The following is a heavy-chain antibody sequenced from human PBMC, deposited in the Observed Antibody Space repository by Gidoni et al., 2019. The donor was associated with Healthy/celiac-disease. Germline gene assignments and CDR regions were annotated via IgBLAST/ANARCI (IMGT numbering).Heavy chain of an antibody. V-gene: IGHV6-1*01. CDR3: ARVPFEYSRNYMDV. CDR1: GDSVSSNSAA. CDR2: TYYRSKWYN. D-gene: IGHD6-6*01. Sequence: QVQLQQSGPGLVKPSQPLPPPCAISGDSVSSNSAAWNWIRQSPSGGLEWLGRTYYRSKWYNDYAVSVKSRITINPDTSKNQFSLQLNSVTPEDTAVYYCARVPFEYSRNYMDVWGKGTTVTVSS. J-gene: IGHJ6*03.